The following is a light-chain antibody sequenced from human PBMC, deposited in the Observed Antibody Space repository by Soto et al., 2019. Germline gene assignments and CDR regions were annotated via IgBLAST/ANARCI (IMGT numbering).Light chain of an antibody. CDR2: GAS. CDR1: QSVSSSY. J-gene: IGKJ5*01. CDR3: QQYGSSRIT. V-gene: IGKV3-20*01. Sequence: SPGTLSLSPGERATLSCRASQSVSSSYLAWYQQKPGQAPRLLIYGASSRATGIPDRFSGSGSGTDFTLTISRLEPEDFAVYYCQQYGSSRITFCQGTRLEIK.